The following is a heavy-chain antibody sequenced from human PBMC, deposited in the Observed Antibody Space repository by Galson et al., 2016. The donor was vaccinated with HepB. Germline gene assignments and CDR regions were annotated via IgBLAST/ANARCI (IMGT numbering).Heavy chain of an antibody. V-gene: IGHV2-5*01. Sequence: PALVKPTQTLKLTCTFSGFSLSSSGVGVGWIRQSPGKALEWLALIYWNDDERYSPSLKSRLSITKDTSKNQVVLTMTNMDPVDTATYYCVHIVHSGSYYYFAYWCQGTLVTVSS. CDR1: GFSLSSSGVG. CDR2: IYWNDDE. CDR3: VHIVHSGSYYYFAY. D-gene: IGHD1-26*01. J-gene: IGHJ4*02.